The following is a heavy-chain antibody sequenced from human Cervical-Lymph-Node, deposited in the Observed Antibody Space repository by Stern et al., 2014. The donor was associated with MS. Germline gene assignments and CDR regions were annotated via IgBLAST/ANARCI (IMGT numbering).Heavy chain of an antibody. CDR1: GYTFTSYD. CDR3: ARGTRGYCTDGVCATLD. Sequence: MQLVESGADVKKPGASVKVSCKASGYTFTSYDINWVRQTTGQGLEWMGWMNPNNGNTGYAKNFQGRVTMTSDTSTNTAYLDLSSLRSEDTAIYYCARGTRGYCTDGVCATLDWGQGTLVTVSS. J-gene: IGHJ4*02. V-gene: IGHV1-8*01. D-gene: IGHD2-8*01. CDR2: MNPNNGNT.